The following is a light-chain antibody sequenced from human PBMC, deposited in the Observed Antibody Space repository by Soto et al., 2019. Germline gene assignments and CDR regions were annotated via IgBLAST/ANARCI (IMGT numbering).Light chain of an antibody. CDR1: SSDVGGYNY. CDR3: SSYTSSSTLA. CDR2: DVS. Sequence: QSALTQPASVSGSPGQSLTISCTGTSSDVGGYNYVSWYQQHPGKAPKLMIYDVSNRPSGVSNRFSGSKSGNTASLTISGLQAEDEADYYFSSYTSSSTLAFGGGTKVTVL. J-gene: IGLJ2*01. V-gene: IGLV2-14*01.